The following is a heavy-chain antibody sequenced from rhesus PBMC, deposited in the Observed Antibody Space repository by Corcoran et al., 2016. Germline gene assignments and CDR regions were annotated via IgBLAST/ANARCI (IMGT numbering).Heavy chain of an antibody. CDR1: GGSISSGYYY. CDR2: ITYSGST. D-gene: IGHD4-29*01. Sequence: QVQLQESGPGLVKPSETLSLTCAVPGGSISSGYYYWSWIRQPPGKGLEWIGYITYSGSTSYDPARKGRVTISRDTSKNQFSRKLSSVTAADTAVYYCARWNSYGRYYFDYWGQGDLVTVSS. CDR3: ARWNSYGRYYFDY. V-gene: IGHV4-122*02. J-gene: IGHJ4*01.